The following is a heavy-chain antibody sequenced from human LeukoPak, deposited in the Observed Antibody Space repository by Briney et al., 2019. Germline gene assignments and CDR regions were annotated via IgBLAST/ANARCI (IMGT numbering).Heavy chain of an antibody. CDR3: ARSPIAAAGTVDY. Sequence: ASVKVSCKASGYTFTGYYMHWVRQAPGQGLEWMGWINPNSGGTNYAQKFQGRVTMTRGTSISTAYMELSRLRSDDTAVYYCARSPIAAAGTVDYWGQGTLVTVSS. D-gene: IGHD6-13*01. J-gene: IGHJ4*02. CDR2: INPNSGGT. V-gene: IGHV1-2*02. CDR1: GYTFTGYY.